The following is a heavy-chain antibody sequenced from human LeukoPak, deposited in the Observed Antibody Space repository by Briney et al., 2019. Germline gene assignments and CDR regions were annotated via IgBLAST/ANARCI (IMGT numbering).Heavy chain of an antibody. CDR1: GGSISSSSYY. D-gene: IGHD3-3*01. CDR2: IYYSGST. V-gene: IGHV4-39*01. Sequence: PSETLSLTCTVSGGSISSSSYYWGWIRQPPGKGLEWIGSIYYSGSTYYNPSLKSRVTISVETSKNQFSLKLSSVTAADTAVYYCARQPFTIFGVVITGNAFDIWGQGTVVTVSS. CDR3: ARQPFTIFGVVITGNAFDI. J-gene: IGHJ3*02.